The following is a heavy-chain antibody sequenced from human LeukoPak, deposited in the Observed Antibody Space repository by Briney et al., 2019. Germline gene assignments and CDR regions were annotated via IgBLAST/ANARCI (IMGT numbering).Heavy chain of an antibody. V-gene: IGHV4-59*08. Sequence: PSETLSLTCTVSGGSISSYYWSWIRQPPGKGLEWIAYIYYSGRINYNPSLKSRVTISVDTSKNEFSPKVTSVTAADTAVYYCAGGPIGFCSSSSCRFDNWGQGTLVTVSS. CDR2: IYYSGRI. J-gene: IGHJ4*02. CDR1: GGSISSYY. D-gene: IGHD2-2*01. CDR3: AGGPIGFCSSSSCRFDN.